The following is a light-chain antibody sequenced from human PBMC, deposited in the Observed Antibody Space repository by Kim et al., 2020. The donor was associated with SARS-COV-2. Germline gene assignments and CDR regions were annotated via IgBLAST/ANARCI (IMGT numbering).Light chain of an antibody. CDR1: SSNIGSNY. CDR3: AAWDDSLSVL. V-gene: IGLV1-47*01. J-gene: IGLJ2*01. CDR2: RNN. Sequence: PGQWVTISCSGSSSNIGSNYVYWYQQLPGTAPKLLIYRNNQRPSGVPDRFSGSKSGTSASLAISGLRSEDEADYYCAAWDDSLSVLFGGGTKLTVL.